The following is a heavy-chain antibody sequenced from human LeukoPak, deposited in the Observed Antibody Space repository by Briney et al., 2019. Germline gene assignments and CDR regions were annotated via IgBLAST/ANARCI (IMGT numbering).Heavy chain of an antibody. CDR3: ARGPPTDYYDSSGFYYVFDY. CDR2: INHSGST. Sequence: SETLSLTCAVYGGSFSGYYWSWIRQPPGKGLEWIGEINHSGSTNYSPSLKSRVTISVDTSKNQFSLKLSSMTAADTAVYFCARGPPTDYYDSSGFYYVFDYWGQGTLVTVSS. CDR1: GGSFSGYY. D-gene: IGHD3-22*01. J-gene: IGHJ4*02. V-gene: IGHV4-34*01.